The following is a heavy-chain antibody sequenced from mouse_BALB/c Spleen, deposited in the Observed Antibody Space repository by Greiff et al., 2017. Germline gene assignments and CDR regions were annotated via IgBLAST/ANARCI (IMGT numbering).Heavy chain of an antibody. D-gene: IGHD2-4*01. V-gene: IGHV5-6*03. CDR2: ISSGGSYT. Sequence: DVMLVESGGGLVQPGGSLKLSCAASGFTFSSYGMSWVRQTPDKRLELVATISSGGSYTYYPDSVKGRFTISRDNAKNTLYLQMSSLKSEDTAMYYCARHDDYDEDAMDYWGQGTSVTVSS. J-gene: IGHJ4*01. CDR3: ARHDDYDEDAMDY. CDR1: GFTFSSYG.